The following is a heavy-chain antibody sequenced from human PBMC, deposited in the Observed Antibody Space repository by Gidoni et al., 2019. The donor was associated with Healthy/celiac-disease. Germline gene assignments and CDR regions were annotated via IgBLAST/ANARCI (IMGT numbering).Heavy chain of an antibody. V-gene: IGHV3-23*01. J-gene: IGHJ4*02. Sequence: TISRDNSKNTLYLQMNSLRAEDTAVYYCAKDLVRGQSVYWGQGTLVTVSS. CDR3: AKDLVRGQSVY. D-gene: IGHD2-15*01.